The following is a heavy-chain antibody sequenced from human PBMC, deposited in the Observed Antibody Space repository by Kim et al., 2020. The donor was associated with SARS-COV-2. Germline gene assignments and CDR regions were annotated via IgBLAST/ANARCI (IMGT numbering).Heavy chain of an antibody. CDR2: IYGGGST. CDR1: GFTVSSNY. D-gene: IGHD2-15*01. V-gene: IGHV3-53*01. Sequence: GGSLRLSCAASGFTVSSNYMSWVRQAPGKGLEWVSVIYGGGSTYYADFVKGRFTIFRDNSKNTLYLQMNSLRAEDTAVYYCARHPANGPAFDIWGQGTMFTVSS. J-gene: IGHJ3*02. CDR3: ARHPANGPAFDI.